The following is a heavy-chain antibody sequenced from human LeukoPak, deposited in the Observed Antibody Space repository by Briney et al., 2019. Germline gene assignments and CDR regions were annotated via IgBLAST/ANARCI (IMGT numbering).Heavy chain of an antibody. J-gene: IGHJ4*02. V-gene: IGHV1-2*02. CDR1: GYTFPRHY. Sequence: GASVDVSFKVSGYTFPRHYMHWVRQAPGQGLEWMGWINPNSGGTNYAQKFQGRVTMTRDTSISTAYMELSRLRSDDTAVYYCARREVAGPYDYWGQGTLVTVSS. CDR3: ARREVAGPYDY. D-gene: IGHD2-15*01. CDR2: INPNSGGT.